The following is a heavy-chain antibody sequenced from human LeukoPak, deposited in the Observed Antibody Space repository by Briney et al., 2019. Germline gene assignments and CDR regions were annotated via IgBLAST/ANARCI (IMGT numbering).Heavy chain of an antibody. D-gene: IGHD6-13*01. CDR2: IDHSGST. V-gene: IGHV4-4*02. CDR1: GGFISNSNW. Sequence: SGTLSLTCTVSGGFISNSNWWSWVRQSPGKGLEWIGEIDHSGSTNYNPSLKSRVTILVDKSKNQFSLKLSSVTAADTAVYYCARLGIAAADYFDYWGQGTLVTVSS. CDR3: ARLGIAAADYFDY. J-gene: IGHJ4*02.